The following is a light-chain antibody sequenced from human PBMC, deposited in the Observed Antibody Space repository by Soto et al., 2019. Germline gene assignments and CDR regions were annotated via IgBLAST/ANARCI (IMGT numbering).Light chain of an antibody. CDR1: QSVSSSY. V-gene: IGKV3-20*01. CDR3: QQYGSSPQT. J-gene: IGKJ1*01. Sequence: VLTQSPGNLTLSPGERATLSCRASQSVSSSYLAWYQQKPGQAPRLLISGASSRATGIPDRFSGSGSGTDFTLTISRLEPEDFAVYYCQQYGSSPQTFGQGTNVDIK. CDR2: GAS.